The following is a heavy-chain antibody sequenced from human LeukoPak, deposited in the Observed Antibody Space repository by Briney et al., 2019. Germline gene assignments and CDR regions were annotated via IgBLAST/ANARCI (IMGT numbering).Heavy chain of an antibody. D-gene: IGHD6-19*01. CDR3: VKERSSGWYDFDS. Sequence: GGSLRLSCSASGFTFNDYAMHWVRQAPGKGLEYVSGISSSGDNTYSADSVKGRFTISRDNPKNTLYLQMSSLRREDTALYYCVKERSSGWYDFDSWGQGTLVTVSS. CDR2: ISSSGDNT. J-gene: IGHJ4*02. CDR1: GFTFNDYA. V-gene: IGHV3-64D*06.